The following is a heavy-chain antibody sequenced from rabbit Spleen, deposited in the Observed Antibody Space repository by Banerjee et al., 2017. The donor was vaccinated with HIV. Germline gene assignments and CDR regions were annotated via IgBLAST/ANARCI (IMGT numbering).Heavy chain of an antibody. D-gene: IGHD7-1*01. CDR1: GFSFSRNE. CDR2: IYAGNSGSA. V-gene: IGHV1S45*01. J-gene: IGHJ4*01. CDR3: ARFYAGYGDFGYAAM. Sequence: EQLEESGGDLVKPEGSLKLTCTASGFSFSRNEMCWVRQAPGKRPEWIACIYAGNSGSAYYASWAKGRFTVSKTSSTTVTLQMTSLTAADTATYFCARFYAGYGDFGYAAMWGQGTLVTVS.